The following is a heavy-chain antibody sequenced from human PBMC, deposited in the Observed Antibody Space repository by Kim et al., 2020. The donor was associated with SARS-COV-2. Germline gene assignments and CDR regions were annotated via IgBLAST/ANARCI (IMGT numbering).Heavy chain of an antibody. D-gene: IGHD6-19*01. J-gene: IGHJ4*02. Sequence: SQTLSLTCAISGDSVSSNSAAWNWIRQSPSRGLEWLGRTYYKSNWYSEYGLSVKSRIVINADTSRNQVSLQLTSVTPEDTAVYYCARDLAMADTRAGDYWGQGILVTVSS. V-gene: IGHV6-1*01. CDR3: ARDLAMADTRAGDY. CDR2: TYYKSNWYS. CDR1: GDSVSSNSAA.